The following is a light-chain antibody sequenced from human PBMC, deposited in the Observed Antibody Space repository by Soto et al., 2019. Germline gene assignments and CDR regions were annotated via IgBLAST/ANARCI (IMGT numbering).Light chain of an antibody. Sequence: DIPLTPFPSTLSASVGDRVTITCRASQSVSTWLAWYQQKPGRAPRLLIYDVSNLESGVPSRFSGTGSGTEFTLTIASLQPEDFAIYYCQQYDNSRTFGQGTKVDIK. CDR1: QSVSTW. CDR2: DVS. CDR3: QQYDNSRT. V-gene: IGKV1-5*01. J-gene: IGKJ1*01.